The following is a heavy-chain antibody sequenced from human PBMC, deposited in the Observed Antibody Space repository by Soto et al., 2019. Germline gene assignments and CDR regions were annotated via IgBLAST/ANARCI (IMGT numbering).Heavy chain of an antibody. J-gene: IGHJ4*02. D-gene: IGHD2-21*02. V-gene: IGHV3-49*03. CDR2: IRSKAYGGTT. CDR1: GFSFGDYA. CDR3: TRDGVVVVTAIIY. Sequence: GWSLRLSCTASGFSFGDYAMSWFRQAPGKGLELVGFIRSKAYGGTTEYAASVKGRFTISRDDSKSIAYLQMNSLKTEDTAVYYCTRDGVVVVTAIIYWGQGTLVTVSS.